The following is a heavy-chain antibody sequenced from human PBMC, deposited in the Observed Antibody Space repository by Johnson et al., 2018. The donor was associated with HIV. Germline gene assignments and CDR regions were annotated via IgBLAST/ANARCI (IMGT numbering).Heavy chain of an antibody. CDR3: ARLKNGAFDI. J-gene: IGHJ3*02. CDR2: ISFDGSNK. V-gene: IGHV3-30*03. CDR1: GFTFSSYG. D-gene: IGHD2-8*01. Sequence: QVQLVESGGGVVRPGGSLRLSCAASGFTFSSYGMHWVRQAPGKGLEWVAVISFDGSNKYYAASLRGRFTISRDNSKNTLYLQMDSLRVEDTAVYYCARLKNGAFDIWGQGTMVTVSS.